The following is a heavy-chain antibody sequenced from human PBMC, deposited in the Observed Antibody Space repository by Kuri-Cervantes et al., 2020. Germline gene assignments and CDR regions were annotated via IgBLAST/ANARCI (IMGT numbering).Heavy chain of an antibody. V-gene: IGHV1-46*01. J-gene: IGHJ4*02. Sequence: ASVKVSCKASGYTFTSYYMHWVRQAPGQGLEWMGIINPSGGSTSYAQKFQGRVTMTRDTSTSTVYMKLSSLRSEDTAVYYCAREWLRPDYGGNSRGFGYWGQGTLVTVSS. CDR3: AREWLRPDYGGNSRGFGY. CDR2: INPSGGST. D-gene: IGHD4-23*01. CDR1: GYTFTSYY.